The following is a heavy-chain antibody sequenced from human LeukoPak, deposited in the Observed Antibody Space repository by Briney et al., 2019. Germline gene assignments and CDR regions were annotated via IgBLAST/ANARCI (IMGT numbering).Heavy chain of an antibody. J-gene: IGHJ4*02. CDR3: ARVFRRGRSWPFDY. Sequence: ASLKVSCKASGYTFTGYYMHWVRQAPGHGLEWMGWINPNSGGTNYAQKFQGRVTMTRDTSISTAYMELSRLRSDDTAVYYCARVFRRGRSWPFDYWGQGTLVSVSS. CDR2: INPNSGGT. V-gene: IGHV1-2*02. CDR1: GYTFTGYY. D-gene: IGHD6-13*01.